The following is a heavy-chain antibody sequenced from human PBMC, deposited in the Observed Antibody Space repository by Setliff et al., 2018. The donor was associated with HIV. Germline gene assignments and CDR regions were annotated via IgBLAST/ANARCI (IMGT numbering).Heavy chain of an antibody. CDR1: GYTFTSYG. CDR2: ISAYSGDT. CDR3: ARDHYDILTGYYRDYYYMDV. Sequence: ASVKVSCKASGYTFTSYGISWVRQAPGQGLEWMGWISAYSGDTNYAQKFQGRVTMTTDTSTSTAYMELRSLRSDDTAVYYCARDHYDILTGYYRDYYYMDVWGKGTTVTVSS. J-gene: IGHJ6*03. D-gene: IGHD3-9*01. V-gene: IGHV1-18*01.